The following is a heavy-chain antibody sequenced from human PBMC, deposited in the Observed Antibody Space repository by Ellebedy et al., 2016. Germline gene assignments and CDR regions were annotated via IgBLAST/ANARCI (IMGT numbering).Heavy chain of an antibody. CDR2: ISYDGSNK. CDR1: GFTFRSYG. Sequence: GGSLRLSCAASGFTFRSYGMHWVRQAPGKGLEWVAAISYDGSNKQYGDSVKGRFTISRDNSKNTLYLQVNSLRAEDTAVYYCARDLLDGVAAAPFDYWGQGTLVTVSS. V-gene: IGHV3-30*03. D-gene: IGHD6-25*01. CDR3: ARDLLDGVAAAPFDY. J-gene: IGHJ4*02.